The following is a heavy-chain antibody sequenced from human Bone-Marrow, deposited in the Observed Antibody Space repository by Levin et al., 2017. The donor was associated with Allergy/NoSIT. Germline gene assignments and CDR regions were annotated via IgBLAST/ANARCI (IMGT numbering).Heavy chain of an antibody. D-gene: IGHD2-2*01. CDR1: GFTFSSYG. Sequence: TGGSLRLSCAASGFTFSSYGMHWVRQAPGKGLEWVAVISYDGSNKYYADSVKGRFTISRDNSKNTLYLQMNSLRAEDTAVYYCAKRASQIVVVPAAYYFDYWGQGTLVTVSS. CDR2: ISYDGSNK. CDR3: AKRASQIVVVPAAYYFDY. J-gene: IGHJ4*02. V-gene: IGHV3-30*18.